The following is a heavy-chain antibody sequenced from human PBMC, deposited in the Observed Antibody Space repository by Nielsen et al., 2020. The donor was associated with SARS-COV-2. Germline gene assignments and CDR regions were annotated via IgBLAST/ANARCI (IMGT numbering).Heavy chain of an antibody. D-gene: IGHD1-26*01. CDR1: GFTFSSYA. Sequence: GALRLSCAASGFTFSSYAMHWVRQAPGKGLEWVAVISYDGSNKYYADSVKGRFTISRDNSKNTLYLQMNSLRAEDTAVYYCARDRWELLSGLDYWGQGTLVTVSS. CDR3: ARDRWELLSGLDY. V-gene: IGHV3-30*04. J-gene: IGHJ4*02. CDR2: ISYDGSNK.